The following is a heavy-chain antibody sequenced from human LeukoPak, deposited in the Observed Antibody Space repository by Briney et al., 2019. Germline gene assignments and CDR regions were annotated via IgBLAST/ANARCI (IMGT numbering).Heavy chain of an antibody. CDR2: IRSKANSYAT. CDR1: GFTFSGSA. Sequence: GGSLRLSCAASGFTFSGSAMHWVRQASGEGLEWVGRIRSKANSYATAYAASVKGRFSISRDDSKNTAYLQMNSLKTEDTAVYYCTRSSREDSGYDFKDAFDIWGQGTMVTVSS. CDR3: TRSSREDSGYDFKDAFDI. D-gene: IGHD5-12*01. J-gene: IGHJ3*02. V-gene: IGHV3-73*01.